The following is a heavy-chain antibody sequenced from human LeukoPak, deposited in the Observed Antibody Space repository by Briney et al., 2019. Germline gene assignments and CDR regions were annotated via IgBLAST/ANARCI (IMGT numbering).Heavy chain of an antibody. J-gene: IGHJ4*02. D-gene: IGHD7-27*01. V-gene: IGHV4-30-2*01. CDR3: ARDPLTGEGLDY. CDR1: GGSISSGGYY. Sequence: PSQTLSLTCTVSGGSISSGGYYWSWIRQPPGKGLEWIGYIYHSGSTYYNPSLKSRVTISVDRSKNQFSLKLSSVTAADTAVYYCARDPLTGEGLDYWGQGTLVTVSS. CDR2: IYHSGST.